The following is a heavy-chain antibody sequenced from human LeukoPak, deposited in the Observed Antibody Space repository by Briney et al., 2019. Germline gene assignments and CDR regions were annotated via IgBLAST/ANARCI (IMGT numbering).Heavy chain of an antibody. J-gene: IGHJ6*03. D-gene: IGHD3-16*01. CDR3: ARGRKGSWGNYYYYYYMDV. CDR1: GGTFSSYA. CDR2: IIPIFGTA. V-gene: IGHV1-69*13. Sequence: ASVKVSCKASGGTFSSYAISWVRQAPGQGLEWMGGIIPIFGTANYAQKFQGRVTITADESTSTAYMELSSLRSEDTAVYYCARGRKGSWGNYYYYYYMDVWGKGTTVTVSS.